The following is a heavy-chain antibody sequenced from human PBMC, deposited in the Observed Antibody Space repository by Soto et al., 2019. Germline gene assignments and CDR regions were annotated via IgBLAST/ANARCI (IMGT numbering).Heavy chain of an antibody. CDR1: GFTFSSYA. CDR2: ISGSGGST. J-gene: IGHJ5*02. V-gene: IGHV3-23*01. Sequence: EVQLLESGGGLVQPGGSLRLSCAASGFTFSSYAMSWVRQAPGKGLEWVSAISGSGGSTYYADSVKGRFTISRDNSKNTLYLQMNSLRAEDTAVDYCAKADIVLVPAASWFDPWGQGTLVTVSS. CDR3: AKADIVLVPAASWFDP. D-gene: IGHD2-2*01.